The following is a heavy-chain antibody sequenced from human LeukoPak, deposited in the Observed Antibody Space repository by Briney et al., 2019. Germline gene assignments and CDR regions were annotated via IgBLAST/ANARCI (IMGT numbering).Heavy chain of an antibody. CDR1: GFTFNNYA. V-gene: IGHV3-23*01. J-gene: IGHJ4*02. CDR2: ICGSGSIT. CDR3: ATYRQVLLPFES. Sequence: GGSLRLSCVSSGFTFNNYAMNWLREAPGRGLEWVSSICGSGSITYYADSVKGRFTISRDNSKSTLSVQMNSLRAEDTAIYYCATYRQVLLPFESWGQGALVTVSS. D-gene: IGHD2-8*02.